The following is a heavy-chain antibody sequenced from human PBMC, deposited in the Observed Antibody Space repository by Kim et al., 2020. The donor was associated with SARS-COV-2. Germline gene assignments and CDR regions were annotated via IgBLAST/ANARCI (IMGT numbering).Heavy chain of an antibody. V-gene: IGHV3-21*01. CDR2: ISSTSNNI. D-gene: IGHD2-15*01. CDR1: GFTFSSYN. CDR3: ARARWTPNYYFDY. Sequence: GGSLRLSCVASGFTFSSYNINWVRQAPGKGLEWVSSISSTSNNIYYADSVKGRFTVSRDNAKNSLYLQMNSLRAEDTAVYYCARARWTPNYYFDYWGRGTLVTVSS. J-gene: IGHJ4*02.